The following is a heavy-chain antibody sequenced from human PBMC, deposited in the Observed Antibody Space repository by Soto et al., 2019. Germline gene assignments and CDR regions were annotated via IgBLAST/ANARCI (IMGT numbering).Heavy chain of an antibody. CDR3: ARIAAAGMGNH. CDR1: GFTFSSYS. D-gene: IGHD6-13*01. J-gene: IGHJ4*02. Sequence: GGSLRLSCAASGFTFSSYSMNWVRQAPGKGLEWVSSISSSSSYIYYADSVKGRFTISRDNAKNSLYLQMNSLRAEDTAVYYCARIAAAGMGNHCGQGTLVTVSS. V-gene: IGHV3-21*01. CDR2: ISSSSSYI.